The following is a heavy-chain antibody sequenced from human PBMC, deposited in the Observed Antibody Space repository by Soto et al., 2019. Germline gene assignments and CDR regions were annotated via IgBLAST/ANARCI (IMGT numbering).Heavy chain of an antibody. Sequence: QVQLQESGPGLVKPSQTLSLTCTVSGGSISSGGYYWSWIRQHPGKGLEWIGYIYYSGSTYYNPSIMRRVTISVDTSKKQVSLKLRSVTAAETAVYYCARGVADTAMVTDYWGQGTLVTVSS. V-gene: IGHV4-31*03. CDR2: IYYSGST. CDR3: ARGVADTAMVTDY. D-gene: IGHD5-18*01. J-gene: IGHJ4*02. CDR1: GGSISSGGYY.